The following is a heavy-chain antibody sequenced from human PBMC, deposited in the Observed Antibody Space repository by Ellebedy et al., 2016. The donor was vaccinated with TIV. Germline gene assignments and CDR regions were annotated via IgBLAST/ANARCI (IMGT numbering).Heavy chain of an antibody. CDR1: GFTFSSYW. J-gene: IGHJ6*02. CDR2: ISSSSSTI. CDR3: ARDCIAVAGRYGMDV. D-gene: IGHD6-19*01. V-gene: IGHV3-48*02. Sequence: GGSLTLSXAASGFTFSSYWMSWVRQALGKGLEWVSYISSSSSTIYYADSVKGRFTISRDNAKNSLYLQMKSLRDEDTAVYYCARDCIAVAGRYGMDVWGQGTTVTVSS.